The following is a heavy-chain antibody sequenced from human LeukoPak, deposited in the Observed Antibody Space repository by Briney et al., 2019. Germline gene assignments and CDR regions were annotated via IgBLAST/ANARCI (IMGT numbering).Heavy chain of an antibody. D-gene: IGHD6-6*01. V-gene: IGHV4-34*01. J-gene: IGHJ4*02. CDR1: GGSFSGYY. CDR2: INHSGST. Sequence: SETLSLTCAVYGGSFSGYYWSWIRQPPGKGLEWIGEINHSGSTNYNPSLKSRVAISVDTSKNQFSLKLSSVTAADTAVYYCARRYSSSLGQFDYWGQGTLVTVSS. CDR3: ARRYSSSLGQFDY.